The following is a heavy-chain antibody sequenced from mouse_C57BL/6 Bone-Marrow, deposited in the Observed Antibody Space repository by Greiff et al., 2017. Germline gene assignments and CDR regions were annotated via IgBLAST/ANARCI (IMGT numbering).Heavy chain of an antibody. CDR2: IYPGDGDT. CDR1: GYAFSSSW. Sequence: VMLVESGPELVKPGASVKISCKASGYAFSSSWMNWVKQRPGKGLEWIGRIYPGDGDTNYNGKFKGKATLTADKSSSTAYMQLSSLTSEDSAVYFCARRGLRRAMDYWGQGTSVTVSS. V-gene: IGHV1-82*01. J-gene: IGHJ4*01. CDR3: ARRGLRRAMDY. D-gene: IGHD2-4*01.